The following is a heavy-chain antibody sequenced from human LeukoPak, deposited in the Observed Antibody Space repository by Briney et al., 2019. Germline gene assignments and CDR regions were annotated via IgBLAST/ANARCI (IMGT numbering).Heavy chain of an antibody. CDR1: GASVSRNW. V-gene: IGHV4-4*02. D-gene: IGHD3-3*01. CDR2: IHHSGGT. Sequence: PSGTLSLTCTVSGASVSRNWWSWVRQPPGKGLEWIGEIHHSGGTNYNPSLKSRVTMSLDNSNNHFSLKLSSVTAADTAVYYCARSGYSNFDYWGQGTLVTVSS. CDR3: ARSGYSNFDY. J-gene: IGHJ4*02.